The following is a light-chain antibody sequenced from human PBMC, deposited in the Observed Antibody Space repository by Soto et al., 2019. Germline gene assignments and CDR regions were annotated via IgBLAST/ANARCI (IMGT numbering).Light chain of an antibody. Sequence: QSVLTQPPSASGSPGQSVTISCTGTSSDVGGYNYVSWYQQHPGKAPKLMIYEVSKRPSGVPDRFSGSKSGNTASLTVSGLHAEDAADYYCSSYAGSNNFGVVFGGGTKLTVL. CDR3: SSYAGSNNFGVV. V-gene: IGLV2-8*01. J-gene: IGLJ2*01. CDR1: SSDVGGYNY. CDR2: EVS.